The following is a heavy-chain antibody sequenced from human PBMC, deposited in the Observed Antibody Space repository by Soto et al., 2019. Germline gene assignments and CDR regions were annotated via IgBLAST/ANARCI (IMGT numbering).Heavy chain of an antibody. D-gene: IGHD3-10*01. CDR1: GFTFDDYA. J-gene: IGHJ4*02. Sequence: PVGSLRLSCAASGFTFDDYAMHWVRQAPGKGLEWVSGISWNSGSIGYADSVKGRFTISRDNAKNSLYLQMNSLRAEDTALYYCAKDFGVTMVRGVLFDYWGQGTLVTVSS. CDR2: ISWNSGSI. V-gene: IGHV3-9*01. CDR3: AKDFGVTMVRGVLFDY.